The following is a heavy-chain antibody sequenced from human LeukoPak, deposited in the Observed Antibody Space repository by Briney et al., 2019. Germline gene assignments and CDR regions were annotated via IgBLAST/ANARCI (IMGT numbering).Heavy chain of an antibody. CDR3: ARLRGFGADYYYYYMDV. CDR2: INQDGSEK. J-gene: IGHJ6*03. V-gene: IGHV3-7*01. CDR1: RFIFSNYW. D-gene: IGHD3-10*01. Sequence: PGGSLRLSCTASRFIFSNYWMSWVRQAPGKGLEWVANINQDGSEKYYVDSVKGRFTISRDNAKNSLYLQMNSVRAEDTAVYYCARLRGFGADYYYYYMDVWGKGTTVTVSS.